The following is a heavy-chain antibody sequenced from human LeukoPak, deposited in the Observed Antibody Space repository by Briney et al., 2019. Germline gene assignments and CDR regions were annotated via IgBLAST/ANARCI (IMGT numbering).Heavy chain of an antibody. J-gene: IGHJ4*02. CDR1: GFTFSTYW. CDR2: IKPDGSEK. V-gene: IGHV3-7*01. CDR3: ARVLVATTSPGYFDY. D-gene: IGHD5-12*01. Sequence: GGSLRLSCAASGFTFSTYWMGWVRQAPGKGLEWVAKIKPDGSEKDHVDSVKGRFTISRDNFKNTLYLQMNSLRAEDTAVYYCARVLVATTSPGYFDYWGQGTLVTVSS.